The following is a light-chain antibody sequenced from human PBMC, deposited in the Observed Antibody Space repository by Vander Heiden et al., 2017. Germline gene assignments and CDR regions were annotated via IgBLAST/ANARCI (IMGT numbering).Light chain of an antibody. J-gene: IGKJ2*01. CDR3: QQYNNWPPYT. CDR2: GAS. CDR1: QSGSSN. Sequence: EIAVTLSPATLSVSPGERATLSCRASQSGSSNLAWYQQKPGQAPRLLIYGASTRATGIPARFSGSGSGTEFTLTISSLQSEDFAVYYCQQYNNWPPYTFGQGTKLEIK. V-gene: IGKV3-15*01.